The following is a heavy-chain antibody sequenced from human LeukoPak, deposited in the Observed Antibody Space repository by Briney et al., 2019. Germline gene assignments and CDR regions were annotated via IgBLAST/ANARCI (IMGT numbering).Heavy chain of an antibody. V-gene: IGHV3-30*02. CDR1: GFTVSSNY. J-gene: IGHJ4*02. CDR3: AKDPKAEEDY. CDR2: IRYDGSNK. Sequence: GGSLRLSCAASGFTVSSNYMSWVRQAPGKGLEWVAFIRYDGSNKYYADSVKGRFTISRDNSKNTLYLQMNSLRAEDTAVYYCAKDPKAEEDYWGQGTLVTVSS.